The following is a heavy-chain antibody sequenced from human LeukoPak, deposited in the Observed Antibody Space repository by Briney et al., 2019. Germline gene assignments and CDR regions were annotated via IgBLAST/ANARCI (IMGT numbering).Heavy chain of an antibody. CDR1: GFTFSSYG. D-gene: IGHD2/OR15-2a*01. CDR2: IWYDGSNK. Sequence: GGSLRLSCAASGFTFSSYGMHWVRQVPGKGLEWVAVIWYDGSNKYYADSVKGRFTISRDNSKNTLYLQMNSLRAEDTAVYYCARGQTFFDYWGQGTLVTVSS. V-gene: IGHV3-33*01. CDR3: ARGQTFFDY. J-gene: IGHJ4*02.